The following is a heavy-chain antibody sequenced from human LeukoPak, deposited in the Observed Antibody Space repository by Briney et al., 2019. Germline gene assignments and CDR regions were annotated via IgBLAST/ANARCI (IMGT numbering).Heavy chain of an antibody. CDR1: GFTFSRYW. CDR2: IKSDGTFI. Sequence: PGGSLRLSCEASGFTFSRYWMYWVRQAPGKGLEWVSRIKSDGTFISYAESVRGRFTISRDNAKNSLYLQMNSLRAEDTAVYYCARDLGSGRTYYFDYWGQGTLVTVSS. J-gene: IGHJ4*02. CDR3: ARDLGSGRTYYFDY. V-gene: IGHV3-74*01. D-gene: IGHD5-12*01.